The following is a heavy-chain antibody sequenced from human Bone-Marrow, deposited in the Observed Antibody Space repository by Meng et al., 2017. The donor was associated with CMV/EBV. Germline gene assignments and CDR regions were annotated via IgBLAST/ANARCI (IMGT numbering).Heavy chain of an antibody. V-gene: IGHV3-48*04. Sequence: GGSLRLSCAASGFTFSSYSMNWVRQAPGKGLEWVSYISSSSSTIYYADSVKGRFTISRDNAKNSLYLQMNSLRAEDTAVYYCARDLGGFFDPWGQGTLVTVSS. J-gene: IGHJ5*02. CDR2: ISSSSSTI. CDR3: ARDLGGFFDP. D-gene: IGHD3-16*01. CDR1: GFTFSSYS.